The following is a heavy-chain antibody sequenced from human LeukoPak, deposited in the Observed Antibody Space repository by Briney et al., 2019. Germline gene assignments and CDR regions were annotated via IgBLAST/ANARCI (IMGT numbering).Heavy chain of an antibody. J-gene: IGHJ6*03. CDR1: GYTFTGYY. V-gene: IGHV1-2*02. Sequence: ASVKVSCKASGYTFTGYYMHWVRQAPGQGLEWMGWINPNSGGTNYAQKFQGRVTMTRDTSISTAYMELSRLRSDDTAVYYCAGGGSYGNYYYYMDVWGKGTTVTVSS. D-gene: IGHD5-18*01. CDR2: INPNSGGT. CDR3: AGGGSYGNYYYYMDV.